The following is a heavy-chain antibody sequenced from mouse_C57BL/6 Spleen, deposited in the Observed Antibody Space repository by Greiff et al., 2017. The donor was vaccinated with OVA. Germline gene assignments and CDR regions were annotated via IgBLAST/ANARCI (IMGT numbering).Heavy chain of an antibody. J-gene: IGHJ2*01. V-gene: IGHV5-9*01. D-gene: IGHD2-3*01. CDR1: GFTFSSYT. CDR3: ARHPLGYYYFDY. Sequence: DVHLVESGGGLVKPGGSLKLSCAASGFTFSSYTMSWVRQTPEKRLEWVATISGGGGNTYYPDSVKGRFTISRDNAKNTLYLQMSSLRSEDTALYYCARHPLGYYYFDYWGQGTTLTVSS. CDR2: ISGGGGNT.